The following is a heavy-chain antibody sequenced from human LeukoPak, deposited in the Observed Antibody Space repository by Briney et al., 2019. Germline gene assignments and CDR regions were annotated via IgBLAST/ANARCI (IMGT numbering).Heavy chain of an antibody. CDR2: IYYSGST. V-gene: IGHV4-39*01. CDR1: GGSISSSSYY. CDR3: VRTTVIDPHYFDY. J-gene: IGHJ4*02. D-gene: IGHD4-17*01. Sequence: SETLSLTCTVSGGSISSSSYYWGWIRQPPGKGLEWIGSIYYSGSTYYNPSLKSRVTISVDTSKNQFSLKLSSVTAADTAVYYCVRTTVIDPHYFDYWGQGTLVTVSS.